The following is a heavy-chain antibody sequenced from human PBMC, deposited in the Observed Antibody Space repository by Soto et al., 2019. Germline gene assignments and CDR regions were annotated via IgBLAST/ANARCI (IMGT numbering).Heavy chain of an antibody. Sequence: XSVKVSCKASGYSFTSYGISWVRQAPGKGLEWMGGFDPEDGETIYAQKFQGRVTMTEDTSTDTAYMELSSLRSEDTAVYYCATDWTTVTQQGYWGQGSLFTVSS. D-gene: IGHD4-17*01. CDR2: FDPEDGET. V-gene: IGHV1-24*01. J-gene: IGHJ4*02. CDR1: GYSFTSYG. CDR3: ATDWTTVTQQGY.